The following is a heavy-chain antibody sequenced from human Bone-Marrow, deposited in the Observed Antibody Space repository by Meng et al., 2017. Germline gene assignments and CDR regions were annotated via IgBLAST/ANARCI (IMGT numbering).Heavy chain of an antibody. V-gene: IGHV1-46*01. J-gene: IGHJ4*02. CDR2: INPSGGST. D-gene: IGHD3-22*01. CDR3: AREREAQYYYDSSDRRFNY. CDR1: GYTFTSYY. Sequence: QLQLVESGAEVKKPGASVKVSCKASGYTFTSYYMHWVRQAPGQGLEWMGIINPSGGSTSYAQKFQGRVTMTRDTSTSTVYMELSSLRSEDTAVYYCAREREAQYYYDSSDRRFNYWGQGTLVTVSS.